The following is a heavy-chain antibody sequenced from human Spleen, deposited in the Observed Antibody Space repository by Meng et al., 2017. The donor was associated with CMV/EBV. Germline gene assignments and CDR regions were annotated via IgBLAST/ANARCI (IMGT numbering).Heavy chain of an antibody. CDR3: ARDNDWGPDY. D-gene: IGHD7-27*01. CDR2: INPNSGGT. V-gene: IGHV1-2*02. CDR1: GYIFSDYN. Sequence: ASVKVSCKASGYIFSDYNIHWVRQAPGQGLECMGWINPNSGGTSRARKFQGRVTMTRDTPISTAYMELSSLGSDDTAVYYCARDNDWGPDYWGQGTLVTVSS. J-gene: IGHJ4*02.